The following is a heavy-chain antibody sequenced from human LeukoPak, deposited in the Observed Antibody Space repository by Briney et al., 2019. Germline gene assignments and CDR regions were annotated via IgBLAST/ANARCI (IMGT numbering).Heavy chain of an antibody. CDR3: VKGTGTKYYYYGMDV. J-gene: IGHJ6*02. Sequence: GGSLRLSCSASGFTFSSYAMHWVRQAPGKGPEYVSAISSNGGSTYYADSVKGRFTISRDTAKNTLYLQMSSLGPEDTALYYCVKGTGTKYYYYGMDVWGQGTTVTVSS. CDR2: ISSNGGST. D-gene: IGHD3/OR15-3a*01. V-gene: IGHV3-64D*06. CDR1: GFTFSSYA.